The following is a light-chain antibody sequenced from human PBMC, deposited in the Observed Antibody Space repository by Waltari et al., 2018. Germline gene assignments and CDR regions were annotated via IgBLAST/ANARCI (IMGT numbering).Light chain of an antibody. CDR2: RNK. Sequence: QSVLTQPPSASGTPGQRVTISCSGSSSNIGSNYVYWYQQLPGTAPKLLIFRNKQRPSGFPDRFSGSKSGTSASLAISGLRSEDEADYYCAAWDDSLSGLWVFGGGTKLTVL. V-gene: IGLV1-47*01. CDR1: SSNIGSNY. CDR3: AAWDDSLSGLWV. J-gene: IGLJ3*02.